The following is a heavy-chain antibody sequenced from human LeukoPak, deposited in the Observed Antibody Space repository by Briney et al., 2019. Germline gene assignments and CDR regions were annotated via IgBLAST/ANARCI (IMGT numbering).Heavy chain of an antibody. V-gene: IGHV3-23*01. J-gene: IGHJ4*02. CDR2: ISGSGGST. CDR3: AKKSVAVQSSGGVGYFNY. D-gene: IGHD5/OR15-5a*01. Sequence: QSGGSLRLSCAASGFTFSSYAMSWVRQAPGRGLEWVSVISGSGGSTYYADSVKGRFTISRDNSKNTLYLQMNSLRAEDTAVYYCAKKSVAVQSSGGVGYFNYWGQGTLVTVSS. CDR1: GFTFSSYA.